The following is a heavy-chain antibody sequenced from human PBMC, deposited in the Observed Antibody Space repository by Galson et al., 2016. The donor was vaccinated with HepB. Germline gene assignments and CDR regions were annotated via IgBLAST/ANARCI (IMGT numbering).Heavy chain of an antibody. CDR3: ARGYCSATDCYAGLGLDV. CDR2: INPNGGST. CDR1: GYTFTTYY. D-gene: IGHD2-2*01. V-gene: IGHV1-46*01. Sequence: SVKVSCKALGYTFTTYYIHWIRQAPGQGLEWIGIINPNGGSTTFAQRFQGRVTMTRDTSTSTVYIDLSSLRSEDTAVYYCARGYCSATDCYAGLGLDVWGQGTTVIVS. J-gene: IGHJ6*02.